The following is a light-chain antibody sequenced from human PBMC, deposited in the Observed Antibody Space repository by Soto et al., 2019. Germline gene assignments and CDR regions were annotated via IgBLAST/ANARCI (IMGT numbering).Light chain of an antibody. CDR2: DNY. Sequence: QSALTQPPSVSAAPGQKVTISCSGSSSNIGNNYVSWYQQLPGTAPKLLIFDNYKRPSGIPDRFSGSKSGTSATLGITGLQTGDEADYYCGTWDSSLSAPVVFGGGTKLTVL. J-gene: IGLJ2*01. CDR3: GTWDSSLSAPVV. CDR1: SSNIGNNY. V-gene: IGLV1-51*01.